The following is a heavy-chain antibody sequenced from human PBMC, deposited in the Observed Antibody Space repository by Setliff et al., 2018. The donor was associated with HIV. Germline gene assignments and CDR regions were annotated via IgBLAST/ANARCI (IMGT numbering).Heavy chain of an antibody. J-gene: IGHJ4*02. CDR1: GYSISSDYY. Sequence: SETLSLTCTVSGYSISSDYYWGWIRQPPGKGLEWIGSIYYSGSTNYNPSLKSRVTISVDTSKNQFSLKLSSVTAADTAVYYCARRRYSSSGKYFDYWGQGTLVTVSS. CDR3: ARRRYSSSGKYFDY. D-gene: IGHD6-13*01. V-gene: IGHV4-38-2*02. CDR2: IYYSGST.